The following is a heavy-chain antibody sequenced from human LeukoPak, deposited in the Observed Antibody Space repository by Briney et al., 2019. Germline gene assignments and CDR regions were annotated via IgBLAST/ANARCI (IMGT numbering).Heavy chain of an antibody. V-gene: IGHV3-30*04. CDR2: ISYDGSNK. CDR3: ARWGPNVVAYFDY. Sequence: GGSLRLPCAASGFTFSSHAMHWVRQAPGKGLEWVAVISYDGSNKYYADSVKGRFTISRDNSKNTLYLQMNSLRAEDTAVYYCARWGPNVVAYFDYWGQGTLVTVSS. J-gene: IGHJ4*02. CDR1: GFTFSSHA. D-gene: IGHD7-27*01.